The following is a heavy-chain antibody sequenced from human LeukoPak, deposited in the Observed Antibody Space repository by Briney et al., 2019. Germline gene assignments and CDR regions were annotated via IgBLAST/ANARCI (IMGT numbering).Heavy chain of an antibody. V-gene: IGHV3-23*01. J-gene: IGHJ4*02. CDR1: GFPFSDYH. CDR3: AKASSIIAARQFDY. D-gene: IGHD6-6*01. CDR2: ISGSGGST. Sequence: GGSLRLSCAASGFPFSDYHMNWVRQAPEKGLEWVSAISGSGGSTYYADSVKGRFTISRDNSKNTLYLQMNSLRAEDTAVYYCAKASSIIAARQFDYWGQGTLVTVSS.